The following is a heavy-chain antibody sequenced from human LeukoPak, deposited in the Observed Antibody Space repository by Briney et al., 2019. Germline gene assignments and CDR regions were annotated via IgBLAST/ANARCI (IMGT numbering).Heavy chain of an antibody. D-gene: IGHD2-2*01. CDR2: IKPNSGGT. CDR3: ARAKDCSSTSCYLWFDP. CDR1: GYTFTGYY. Sequence: GSSVKVSCKASGYTFTGYYMHWVRQAPGQGLEWMGRIKPNSGGTNYAQKFQGRVTMTRDTSISTAYMELSRLRSDDTAVYYCARAKDCSSTSCYLWFDPWGQGTLVTVSS. V-gene: IGHV1-2*06. J-gene: IGHJ5*02.